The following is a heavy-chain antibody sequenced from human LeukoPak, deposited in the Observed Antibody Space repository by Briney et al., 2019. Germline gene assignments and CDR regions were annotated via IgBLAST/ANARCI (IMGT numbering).Heavy chain of an antibody. Sequence: GGSLRLSCAASGFTFSSYAMSWVRQAPGKGLEWVSGISGSGDNTYYADSVKGRFTISRDNSKNTLYLQINSLRVEDTAVYYCAKGGGWLYYFDYWGQGTLVTVSS. CDR1: GFTFSSYA. V-gene: IGHV3-23*01. J-gene: IGHJ4*02. CDR3: AKGGGWLYYFDY. CDR2: ISGSGDNT. D-gene: IGHD6-19*01.